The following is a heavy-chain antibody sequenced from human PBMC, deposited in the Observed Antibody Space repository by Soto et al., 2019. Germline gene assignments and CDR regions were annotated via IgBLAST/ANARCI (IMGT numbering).Heavy chain of an antibody. CDR3: AKDQGSSWYEIDY. CDR2: ISGSGGST. V-gene: IGHV3-23*01. Sequence: EVQLLESGGGLVQPGGSLRLSCAASGFTFRNYDVTWVRQAPGKGLEWVSTISGSGGSTYYADSVKGRFTISRDNSKNTLQLQMNRLRAEDTAVYYCAKDQGSSWYEIDYWGQGTLVTVSS. J-gene: IGHJ4*02. CDR1: GFTFRNYD. D-gene: IGHD6-13*01.